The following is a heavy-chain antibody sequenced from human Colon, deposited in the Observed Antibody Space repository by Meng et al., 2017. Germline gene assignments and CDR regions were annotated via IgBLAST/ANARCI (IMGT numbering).Heavy chain of an antibody. CDR3: ARGYMYFDFDP. CDR1: GGSISNYY. Sequence: VRLRGSCPGLVKPSKTLSLTGILSGGSISNYYWSWIRQPPGRGLEWIGHVYNSGNNAKYNSSLESRVTMSVDTSKNQFSLKLSSVTAADTAVYYCARGYMYFDFDPWGRGTLVTVSS. CDR2: VYNSGNNA. V-gene: IGHV4-59*01. D-gene: IGHD2-8*01. J-gene: IGHJ5*02.